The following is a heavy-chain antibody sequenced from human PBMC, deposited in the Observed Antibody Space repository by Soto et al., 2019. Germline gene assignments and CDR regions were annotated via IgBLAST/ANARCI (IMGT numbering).Heavy chain of an antibody. Sequence: EVQLVESGGGLVQPGGSLRLSCEASGFTFRNYDMHWARQGTGKGLQWVSGISAAGDPDYADSVEGRFTISKENAQNSFFLQINSPRAGDTAVYYSARTDSACDGLKVWGPGTPVIASS. CDR3: ARTDSACDGLKV. D-gene: IGHD6-19*01. J-gene: IGHJ6*02. CDR1: GFTFRNYD. CDR2: ISAAGDP. V-gene: IGHV3-13*05.